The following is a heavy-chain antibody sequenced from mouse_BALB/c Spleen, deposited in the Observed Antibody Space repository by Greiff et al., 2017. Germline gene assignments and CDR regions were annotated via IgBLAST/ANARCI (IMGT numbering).Heavy chain of an antibody. J-gene: IGHJ1*01. V-gene: IGHV7-3*02. CDR1: GFTFTDYY. CDR3: ARDLHYYGSSSFDV. D-gene: IGHD1-1*01. CDR2: IRNKANGYTT. Sequence: EVQLVESGGGLVQPGGSLRLSCATSGFTFTDYYMSWVRQPPGKALEWLGFIRNKANGYTTEYSASVKGRLTISRDNSQSILYLQMNTLRAEDSATYYCARDLHYYGSSSFDVWGAGTTVTVSS.